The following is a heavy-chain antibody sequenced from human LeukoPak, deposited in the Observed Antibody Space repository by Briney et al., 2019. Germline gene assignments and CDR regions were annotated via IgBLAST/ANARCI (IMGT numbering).Heavy chain of an antibody. CDR2: INHSGST. D-gene: IGHD2-21*01. Sequence: PSETLSLTCPVYGGSFSGYYWSWVRQPPGKGLEWIGEINHSGSTNYNPSLKGRVTISVVTSKNQFSLKLSSVTAADTAVYYCARVRSVIYYYYYMDVWGKGTTVTVSS. CDR1: GGSFSGYY. CDR3: ARVRSVIYYYYYMDV. V-gene: IGHV4-34*01. J-gene: IGHJ6*03.